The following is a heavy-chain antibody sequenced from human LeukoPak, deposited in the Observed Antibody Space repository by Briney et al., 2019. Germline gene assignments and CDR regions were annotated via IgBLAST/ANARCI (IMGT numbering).Heavy chain of an antibody. Sequence: SETLSLTCTVSGGSISSSSYHWGWIRQPPGKGLEWIGNIYYSGSTYYNPSLNSRVTISVDTAKNQFSLKLTSVTAADTAVYYCARGGWNKFDYWGQGTLVTVSS. CDR2: IYYSGST. J-gene: IGHJ4*02. CDR1: GGSISSSSYH. V-gene: IGHV4-39*07. D-gene: IGHD3-22*01. CDR3: ARGGWNKFDY.